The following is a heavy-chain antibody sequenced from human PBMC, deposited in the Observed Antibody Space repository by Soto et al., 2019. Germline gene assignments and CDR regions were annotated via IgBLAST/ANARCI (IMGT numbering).Heavy chain of an antibody. J-gene: IGHJ6*02. CDR2: IKTRSEGEAT. CDR1: DFSISNAW. D-gene: IGHD2-15*01. V-gene: IGHV3-15*07. Sequence: EVQLVESGGGLVKPGGSLRLSCAASDFSISNAWMNWVRQAPGKGLEWVGRIKTRSEGEATDYAAPLKDRFTISRDDSKNTLFLQRNSLQTEDTSVYYCTTGSVEGVWGQGATVIVSS. CDR3: TTGSVEGV.